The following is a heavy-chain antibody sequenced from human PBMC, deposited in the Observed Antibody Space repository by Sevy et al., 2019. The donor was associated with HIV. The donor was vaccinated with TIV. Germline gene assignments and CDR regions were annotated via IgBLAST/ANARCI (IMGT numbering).Heavy chain of an antibody. J-gene: IGHJ4*02. CDR1: GYTLSKLS. D-gene: IGHD1-1*01. CDR3: AARINTMTAF. Sequence: ASVVSCKVSGYTLSKLSMHWVRQAPGKGLEWMGGFDAEVGDTFFAQNFQGRVTMTVDTSTDTWNMDVNSLTSEDTAVYYCAARINTMTAFWGQGTLVTISS. CDR2: FDAEVGDT. V-gene: IGHV1-24*01.